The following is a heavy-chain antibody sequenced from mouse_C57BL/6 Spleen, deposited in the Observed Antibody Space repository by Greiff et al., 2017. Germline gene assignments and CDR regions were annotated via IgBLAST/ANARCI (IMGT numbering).Heavy chain of an antibody. J-gene: IGHJ3*01. CDR1: GYTFTSYW. CDR3: ARGENDSSWFAY. CDR2: INPSNGGT. Sequence: QVQLQQPGTELVKPGASVKLSCKASGYTFTSYWMHWVKQRPGQGLEWIGNINPSNGGTNYNEKFKSKATLTVDKSSSTAYMQLSILTSEDSAVYYCARGENDSSWFAYWGQGTLVTVSA. D-gene: IGHD2-4*01. V-gene: IGHV1-53*01.